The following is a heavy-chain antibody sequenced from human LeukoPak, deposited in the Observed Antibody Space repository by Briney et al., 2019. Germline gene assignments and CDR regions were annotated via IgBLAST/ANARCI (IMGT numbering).Heavy chain of an antibody. CDR3: AKDLMVRETFYYYGMDV. CDR1: GFSFDDYV. CDR2: ISWNSGSI. Sequence: GGSLRLSCAASGFSFDDYVMHWVRQAPGKGLEWVSGISWNSGSIGYADSVKGRFTISRDNAKNSLYLQMNSLRAEDTALYYCAKDLMVRETFYYYGMDVWGQGTTVTVSS. V-gene: IGHV3-9*01. D-gene: IGHD3-10*01. J-gene: IGHJ6*02.